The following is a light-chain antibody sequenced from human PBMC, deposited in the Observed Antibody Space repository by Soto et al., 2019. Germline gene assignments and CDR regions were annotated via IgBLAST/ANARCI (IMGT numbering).Light chain of an antibody. Sequence: DIRMTQSPSSLSASIGDRVTITCRASQSISSYLNWFQQKPGEAPKLLIQAASSLQSGVPSRFSGSGSGTDFTLTISRLEPEDFAVYYCQQYGSSPYTFGQGTKLEIK. V-gene: IGKV1-39*01. CDR1: QSISSY. CDR3: QQYGSSPYT. J-gene: IGKJ2*01. CDR2: AAS.